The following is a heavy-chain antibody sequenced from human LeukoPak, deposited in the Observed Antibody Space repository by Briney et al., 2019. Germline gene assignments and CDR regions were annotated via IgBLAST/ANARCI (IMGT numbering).Heavy chain of an antibody. CDR1: GHSFTNYW. D-gene: IGHD6-13*01. V-gene: IGHV5-51*01. CDR3: ARLHSSSWFNWFDP. Sequence: GESLKISCKASGHSFTNYWIGWVRQMPGKGLEWMGIIYPGDSDTRYSPSFQGQVTISADKSISTAYLQWSSLKASDTAMYYCARLHSSSWFNWFDPWGQGTLVTVSS. CDR2: IYPGDSDT. J-gene: IGHJ5*02.